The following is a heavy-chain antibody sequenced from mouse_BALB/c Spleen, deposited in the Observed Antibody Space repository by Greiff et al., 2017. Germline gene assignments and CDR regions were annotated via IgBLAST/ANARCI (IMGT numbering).Heavy chain of an antibody. Sequence: EVQRVESGGDLVKPGGSLKLSCAASGFTFSSYGMSWVRQTPDKRLEWVATISSGGSYTYYPDSVKGRFTISRDNAKNTLYLQMSSLKSEDTAMYYCARRTTATLFDYWGQGTTLTVSS. CDR3: ARRTTATLFDY. D-gene: IGHD1-2*01. CDR2: ISSGGSYT. J-gene: IGHJ2*01. V-gene: IGHV5-6*01. CDR1: GFTFSSYG.